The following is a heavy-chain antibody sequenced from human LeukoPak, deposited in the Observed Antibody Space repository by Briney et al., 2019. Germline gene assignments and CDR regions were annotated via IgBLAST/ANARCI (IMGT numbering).Heavy chain of an antibody. D-gene: IGHD3-22*01. CDR2: INRSGST. CDR1: GGSFSGYY. Sequence: SETLSLTCAVYGGSFSGYYWSWIRQPPGKGLEWIGEINRSGSTNYNPSLKSRVTISVDTSKNQFSLKLSSVTAADTAVYYCARRDFDYYDSSGYYDYWGQGTLVTVSS. V-gene: IGHV4-34*01. J-gene: IGHJ4*02. CDR3: ARRDFDYYDSSGYYDY.